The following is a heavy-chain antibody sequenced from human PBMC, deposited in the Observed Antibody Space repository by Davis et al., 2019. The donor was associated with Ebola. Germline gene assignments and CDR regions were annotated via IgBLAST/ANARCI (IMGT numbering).Heavy chain of an antibody. CDR2: ISYDGSNK. D-gene: IGHD7-27*01. V-gene: IGHV3-30*18. CDR1: GFTFSSYG. Sequence: GESLKISCAASGFTFSSYGMHWVRQAPGKGLEWVAVISYDGSNKYYADSVKGRFTISRDNSKNTLYLQMNSLRAEDTAVYYCAKDPGLDYWGQGTLVTVSS. CDR3: AKDPGLDY. J-gene: IGHJ4*02.